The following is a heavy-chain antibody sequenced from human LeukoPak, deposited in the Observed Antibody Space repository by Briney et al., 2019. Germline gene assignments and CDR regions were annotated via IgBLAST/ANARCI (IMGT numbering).Heavy chain of an antibody. CDR2: IYYSGST. CDR1: GYSISSGYY. D-gene: IGHD3-22*01. Sequence: PSETLSLTCAVSGYSISSGYYWSWIRQPPGKGLEWIGYIYYSGSTYYNPSLKSRVTISVDTSKNQFSLKLSSVTAADTAVYYCARAVNYYDSSGYYRYFDYWGQGTLVTVSS. J-gene: IGHJ4*02. V-gene: IGHV4-30-4*08. CDR3: ARAVNYYDSSGYYRYFDY.